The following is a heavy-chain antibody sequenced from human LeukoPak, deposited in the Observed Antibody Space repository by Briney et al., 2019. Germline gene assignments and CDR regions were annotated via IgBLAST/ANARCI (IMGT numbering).Heavy chain of an antibody. V-gene: IGHV1-24*01. CDR1: GYTLTELS. D-gene: IGHD3-22*01. CDR3: ATDSWLLLRSPYAFDI. Sequence: ASVKVSCKVSGYTLTELSMHWVRQAPGKGLEWMGGFDPQDGETFYAQKFQGRVTMTEDTSTDTTYMELSSLRSEDTAVYYCATDSWLLLRSPYAFDIWGQGTMVTVSS. J-gene: IGHJ3*02. CDR2: FDPQDGET.